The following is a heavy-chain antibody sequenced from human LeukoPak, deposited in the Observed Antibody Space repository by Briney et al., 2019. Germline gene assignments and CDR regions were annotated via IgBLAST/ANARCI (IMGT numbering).Heavy chain of an antibody. Sequence: GGSLRLSCAASGFTFSTYGMHWVRQAPGKGLEWVAVISNDGSNKYYADSVKGRFTISRDKSKNTLYLQMNSLRAEDTAVYYCAKDGYSSFPYYFDYWGQGTLVTVSS. CDR2: ISNDGSNK. CDR1: GFTFSTYG. CDR3: AKDGYSSFPYYFDY. D-gene: IGHD6-19*01. V-gene: IGHV3-30*18. J-gene: IGHJ4*02.